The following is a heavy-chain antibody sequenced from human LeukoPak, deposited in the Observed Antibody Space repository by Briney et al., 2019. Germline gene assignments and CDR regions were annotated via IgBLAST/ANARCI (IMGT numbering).Heavy chain of an antibody. Sequence: GASVKVSCKASGGTFSSYAISWVRQAPGQGLEWMGGIIPIFGTANYAQKFQGRVTITADESTSTAYMELSSLRSEDTAVYYCARDHVLRFLEWLFPYYYYGMDVWGQGTTVTVSS. CDR3: ARDHVLRFLEWLFPYYYYGMDV. D-gene: IGHD3-3*01. CDR2: IIPIFGTA. CDR1: GGTFSSYA. V-gene: IGHV1-69*13. J-gene: IGHJ6*02.